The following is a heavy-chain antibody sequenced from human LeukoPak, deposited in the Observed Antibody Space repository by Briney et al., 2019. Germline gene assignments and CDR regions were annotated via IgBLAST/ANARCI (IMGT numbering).Heavy chain of an antibody. Sequence: VRQAPGXGXEWVANIKQDGSEKNYVDSVKGRFIISRDNAKNSLYLQMNTLRADDTAVYYCARDGFGTGSNWGQGTLVTVSS. J-gene: IGHJ4*02. D-gene: IGHD3-16*01. CDR2: IKQDGSEK. CDR3: ARDGFGTGSN. V-gene: IGHV3-7*03.